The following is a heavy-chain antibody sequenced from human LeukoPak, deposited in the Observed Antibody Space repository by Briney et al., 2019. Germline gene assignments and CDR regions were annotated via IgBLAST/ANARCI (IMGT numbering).Heavy chain of an antibody. J-gene: IGHJ5*02. Sequence: SQTLSLTCAISGDRVSSSSGAWNCIRQSPSRGLEWLGRTYYRSKWYNDYALSVKSRLTINPDTSKNHFSLHLNSVTPEDTAVYYCARGVCGSTASLDPGREGTRVTVSS. D-gene: IGHD2-15*01. CDR2: TYYRSKWYN. CDR3: ARGVCGSTASLDP. CDR1: GDRVSSSSGA. V-gene: IGHV6-1*01.